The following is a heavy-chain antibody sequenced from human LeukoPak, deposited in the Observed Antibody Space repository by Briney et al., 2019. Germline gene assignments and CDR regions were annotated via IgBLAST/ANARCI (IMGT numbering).Heavy chain of an antibody. V-gene: IGHV4-59*08. D-gene: IGHD5-24*01. CDR2: ISDSGST. J-gene: IGHJ5*02. CDR3: ARTPGRWLHNWFDP. CDR1: GGSLSTHH. Sequence: PSETLSLTCVVSGGSLSTHHWSWIRQSPGRGLEWIGYISDSGSTNYNPSLKSRVTISVDTSKNQFSLKLSSVTAADTAVYYCARTPGRWLHNWFDPWGQGTLVTVSS.